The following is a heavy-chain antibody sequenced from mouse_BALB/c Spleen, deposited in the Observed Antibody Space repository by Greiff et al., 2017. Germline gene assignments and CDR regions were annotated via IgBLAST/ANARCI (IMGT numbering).Heavy chain of an antibody. CDR2: IDPETGGT. CDR3: TRATVAYWYFDV. CDR1: GYTFTDYE. J-gene: IGHJ1*01. V-gene: IGHV1-15*01. Sequence: VHLVESGAELVRPGASVTLSCKASGYTFTDYEMHWVKQTPVHGLEWIGAIDPETGGTAYNQKFKGKATLTADKSSSTAYMELRSLTSEDSAVYYCTRATVAYWYFDVWGAGTTVTVSS. D-gene: IGHD1-1*01.